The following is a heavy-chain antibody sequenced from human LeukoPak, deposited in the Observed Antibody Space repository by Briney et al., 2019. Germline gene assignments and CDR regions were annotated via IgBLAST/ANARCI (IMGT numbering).Heavy chain of an antibody. CDR2: INEDGSAK. Sequence: GGSLRLSCAASGFTFRNLWMSWVRQAPGKGLEWVANINEDGSAKTHVDSVKGRFTISRDNAKNSLYLQMNSLRAEDTAVYYCAGDKGYNRFETWGQGALVTVSS. V-gene: IGHV3-7*01. J-gene: IGHJ5*02. CDR3: AGDKGYNRFET. CDR1: GFTFRNLW.